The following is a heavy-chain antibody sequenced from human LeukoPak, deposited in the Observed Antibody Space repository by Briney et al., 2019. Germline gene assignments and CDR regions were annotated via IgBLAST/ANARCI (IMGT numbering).Heavy chain of an antibody. V-gene: IGHV3-11*04. CDR1: GFTFSDYY. J-gene: IGHJ4*02. Sequence: PGGSLRLSCAASGFTFSDYYMSWIRQAPGKGLEWVSFFSVRYNVIYYADSVKGRFTVTRDEAKNSLYLQMNSLRAEDTALYYCARDLPVAAADFWGQGTLVTVSS. CDR3: ARDLPVAAADF. D-gene: IGHD6-13*01. CDR2: FSVRYNVI.